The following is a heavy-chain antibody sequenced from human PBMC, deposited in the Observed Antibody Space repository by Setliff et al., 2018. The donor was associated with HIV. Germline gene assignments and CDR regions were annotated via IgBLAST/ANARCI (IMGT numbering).Heavy chain of an antibody. J-gene: IGHJ3*02. D-gene: IGHD2-2*01. CDR1: GGTFSSYA. CDR2: IIPIFGTA. Sequence: SVKVSCKASGGTFSSYAISWARQAPGQGLQWMGGIIPIFGTANYAQKFQGRVTITADESTSTAYMELSSLRPEDTAVYYCARDIGYCSSTSCYHAFDIWGQGTMVTVSS. CDR3: ARDIGYCSSTSCYHAFDI. V-gene: IGHV1-69*13.